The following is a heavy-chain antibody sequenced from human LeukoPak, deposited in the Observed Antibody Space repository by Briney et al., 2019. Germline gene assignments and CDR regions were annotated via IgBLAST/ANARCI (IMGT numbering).Heavy chain of an antibody. CDR1: GYTFTSYG. J-gene: IGHJ4*02. Sequence: GASVKVSCKASGYTFTSYGISWVRQAPGQGLEWMGWVSAYNGNTNYAQKLQGRVTMTTDTSTSTAYMELRSLRSDDTAVYYCARDLWGGGDPQEDYWGQGTLVTVSS. CDR3: ARDLWGGGDPQEDY. V-gene: IGHV1-18*01. CDR2: VSAYNGNT. D-gene: IGHD3-16*02.